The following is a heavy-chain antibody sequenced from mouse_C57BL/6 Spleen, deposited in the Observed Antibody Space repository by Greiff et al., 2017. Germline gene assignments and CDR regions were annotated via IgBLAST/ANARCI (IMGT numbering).Heavy chain of an antibody. V-gene: IGHV1-55*01. CDR3: ARDIYDGYYSAY. J-gene: IGHJ3*01. Sequence: VQLQQPGAELVKPGASVQMSCKASGYTFTSYWITWVKQRPGPGLEWIGDIYPGSGSTNYNAKFQSKATLTVDTSSSTAYMQLSSLTSEDSAVYYCARDIYDGYYSAYWGQGTLGTVSA. CDR1: GYTFTSYW. D-gene: IGHD2-3*01. CDR2: IYPGSGST.